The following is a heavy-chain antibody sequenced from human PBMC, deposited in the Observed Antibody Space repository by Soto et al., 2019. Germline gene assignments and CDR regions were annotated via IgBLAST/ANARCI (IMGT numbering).Heavy chain of an antibody. D-gene: IGHD2-21*02. Sequence: LVQSGGGLVPPGESLTVSCAPSQFSFSNYWMNWVRQAPGKALEWVANIKKDESETDYVDSVRGRFTIFRDNAKKLLYLQMRRLRVEDTAVYYCARSHTGDSAFRAFDIWGQGTVVTV. CDR1: QFSFSNYW. J-gene: IGHJ3*02. CDR2: IKKDESET. V-gene: IGHV3-7*03. CDR3: ARSHTGDSAFRAFDI.